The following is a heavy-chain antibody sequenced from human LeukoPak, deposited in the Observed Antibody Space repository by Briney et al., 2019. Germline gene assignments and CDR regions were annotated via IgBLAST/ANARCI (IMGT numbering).Heavy chain of an antibody. CDR3: ARAHGGRYGMDV. J-gene: IGHJ6*02. CDR2: ISSSSSYI. V-gene: IGHV3-21*01. Sequence: GGSLRLSCAASGFTFSSYAMHWVRQAPGKGLEWVSSISSSSSYIYYADSVKGRFTISRDNAKNSLYLQMNSLRAEDTAVYYCARAHGGRYGMDVWGQGTTVTVSS. D-gene: IGHD3-10*01. CDR1: GFTFSSYA.